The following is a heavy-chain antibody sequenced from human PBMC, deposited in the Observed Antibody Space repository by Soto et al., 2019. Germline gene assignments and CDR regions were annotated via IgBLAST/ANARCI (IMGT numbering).Heavy chain of an antibody. CDR1: GFTFDDYA. J-gene: IGHJ4*02. Sequence: GGSLRLSCVASGFTFDDYAMHWVRQAPGKGLEWVSGISWNSGSIGYADSVKGRFTISRDNAKNSLYLQMNSLRAEDTALYYCAKDSYYDSSGSIDYWGQGTLVTVSS. CDR2: ISWNSGSI. V-gene: IGHV3-9*01. D-gene: IGHD3-22*01. CDR3: AKDSYYDSSGSIDY.